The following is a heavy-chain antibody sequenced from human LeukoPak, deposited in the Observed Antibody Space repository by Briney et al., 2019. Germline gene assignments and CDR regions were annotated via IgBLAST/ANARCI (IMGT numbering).Heavy chain of an antibody. D-gene: IGHD1-1*01. Sequence: SETLSLTCTVSGTSISSSSYFWGWIRQPPGKGLEYIGSVYYSGRTYYNPSLKSRVTISLDTSKNQLSLKLNSVTAADTAVYYCAREYSAFEIWGPGTMVTVSS. CDR3: AREYSAFEI. J-gene: IGHJ3*02. V-gene: IGHV4-39*07. CDR1: GTSISSSSYF. CDR2: VYYSGRT.